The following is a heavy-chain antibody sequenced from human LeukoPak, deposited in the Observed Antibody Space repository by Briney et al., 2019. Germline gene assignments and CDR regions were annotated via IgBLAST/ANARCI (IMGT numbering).Heavy chain of an antibody. CDR3: ARGGAAAGPFDC. Sequence: TGGSLRLSCAASRFTFSSYEMNWVRQAPGKGLEWVSYISSSGSTIYYADSVKGRFTISRDNAKNSLFLQMNSLRAEDTAVYYCARGGAAAGPFDCWGQGTLVTVSS. V-gene: IGHV3-48*03. D-gene: IGHD6-13*01. CDR2: ISSSGSTI. CDR1: RFTFSSYE. J-gene: IGHJ4*02.